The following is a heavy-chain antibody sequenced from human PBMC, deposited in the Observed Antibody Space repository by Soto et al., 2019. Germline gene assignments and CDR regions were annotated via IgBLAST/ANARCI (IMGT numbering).Heavy chain of an antibody. V-gene: IGHV5-51*01. Sequence: APLKISCKGCGRSLSSYWIGWVRLMPVKVLEWMGLIWPGDPETRYSPSFQGKVTISADKSISAAYLQWSSLGTSETAMHYCARWHYDTTGYGAFDIWGQGTMVTVSS. CDR3: ARWHYDTTGYGAFDI. J-gene: IGHJ3*02. CDR2: IWPGDPET. CDR1: GRSLSSYW. D-gene: IGHD3-22*01.